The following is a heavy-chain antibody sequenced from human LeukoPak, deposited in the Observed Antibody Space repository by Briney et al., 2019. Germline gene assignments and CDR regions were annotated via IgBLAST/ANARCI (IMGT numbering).Heavy chain of an antibody. J-gene: IGHJ4*02. D-gene: IGHD2-15*01. CDR2: IHTSGST. V-gene: IGHV4-4*09. CDR3: VRPGQSNWWVSFNY. CDR1: GGSSSSYY. Sequence: PSETLSLTCTVAGGSSSSYYWTWIRQPPGKGLEWIGYIHTSGSTNYNPSLKSRVTMSVDTSKNQFSLRLSSVTAADTAVYYCVRPGQSNWWVSFNYWGQGTVVPVSS.